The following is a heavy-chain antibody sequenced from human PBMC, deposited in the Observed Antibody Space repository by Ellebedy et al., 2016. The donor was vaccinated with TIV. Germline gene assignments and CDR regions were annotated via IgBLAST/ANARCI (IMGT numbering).Heavy chain of an antibody. Sequence: ASVKVSCKASGYTFTSYYMHWVRQAPGQGLEWMGWINPNSGGTNYAQKFQGRVTMTRDTSISTAYMELSRLRSDDTAVYYCARVGLRVEMAHAPTGNVDYWGQGTLVTVSS. CDR1: GYTFTSYY. CDR3: ARVGLRVEMAHAPTGNVDY. V-gene: IGHV1-2*02. CDR2: INPNSGGT. D-gene: IGHD5-24*01. J-gene: IGHJ4*02.